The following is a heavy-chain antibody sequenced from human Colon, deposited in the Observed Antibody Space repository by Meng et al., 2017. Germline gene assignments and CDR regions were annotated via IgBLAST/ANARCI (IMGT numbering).Heavy chain of an antibody. D-gene: IGHD3-22*01. V-gene: IGHV3-9*01. Sequence: SLKISCVASGFTFDDFAMHWVRQAPGKGLEWVSGISWNGSFIGYADSVKGRFTIYRDDSKNSVFLQMNSLRAEDTALYYCAKGKSSGYLYIIDYWGQGSLVTVSS. J-gene: IGHJ4*02. CDR1: GFTFDDFA. CDR2: ISWNGSFI. CDR3: AKGKSSGYLYIIDY.